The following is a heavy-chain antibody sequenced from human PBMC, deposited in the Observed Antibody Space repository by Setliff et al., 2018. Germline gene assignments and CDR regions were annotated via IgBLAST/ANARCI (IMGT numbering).Heavy chain of an antibody. CDR2: INHRGST. CDR3: ARDNTIVGATDY. V-gene: IGHV4-34*01. D-gene: IGHD1-26*01. CDR1: GDSLSDYY. Sequence: PSETLSLTCAVYGDSLSDYYWSWIRQAPGKGPEWIEEINHRGSTNYSPSLKSRVTISVDTSKNQFSLKLSSVTAADTAVYFCARDNTIVGATDYWGQGIVVTVSS. J-gene: IGHJ4*02.